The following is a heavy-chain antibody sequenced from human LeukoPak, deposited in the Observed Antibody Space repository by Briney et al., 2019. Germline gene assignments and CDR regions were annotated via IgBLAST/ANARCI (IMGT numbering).Heavy chain of an antibody. CDR3: ARLGIAVAGTDYYYYGMDV. D-gene: IGHD6-19*01. CDR1: GGSISSYY. Sequence: SETLSLTCTVSGGSISSYYWSWVRQPPGQELEWMGYIYYSGSTNYNPSLKSRVTISVDTSKNHSSLKLSSVTAADTAVYYCARLGIAVAGTDYYYYGMDVWGQGTTVTVSS. CDR2: IYYSGST. V-gene: IGHV4-59*08. J-gene: IGHJ6*02.